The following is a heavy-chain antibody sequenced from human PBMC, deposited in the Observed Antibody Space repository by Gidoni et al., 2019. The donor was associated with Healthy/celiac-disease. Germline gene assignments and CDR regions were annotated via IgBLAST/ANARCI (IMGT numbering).Heavy chain of an antibody. CDR2: ISHDGSNK. Sequence: QVQLVESGGGVVQPGRPLRLSCAASGFTFSSYDMHWVRQAPGKGLEWVAVISHDGSNKYYADSVKGRFTISRDNSKNTLYLQMNSLRAEDTAVYYCARAQGGGWFDPWGQGTLVTVSS. V-gene: IGHV3-30-3*01. CDR3: ARAQGGGWFDP. D-gene: IGHD3-10*01. CDR1: GFTFSSYD. J-gene: IGHJ5*02.